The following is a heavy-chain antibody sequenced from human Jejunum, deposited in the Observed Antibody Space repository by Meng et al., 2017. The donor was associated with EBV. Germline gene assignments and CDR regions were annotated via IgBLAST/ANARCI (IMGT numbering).Heavy chain of an antibody. V-gene: IGHV1-8*01. D-gene: IGHD6-13*01. Sequence: VQLVKSGAEVKKPGASVKVPCKASGYPFTSNDFNWVRQATGQGLEWIGWMNPSSDDTGFAQKFQGRVTVTRDNSINTAYMELSSLTSDDTAVYYCARAVGAAGSMANFDYWGQGTLVTVSS. J-gene: IGHJ4*02. CDR3: ARAVGAAGSMANFDY. CDR2: MNPSSDDT. CDR1: GYPFTSND.